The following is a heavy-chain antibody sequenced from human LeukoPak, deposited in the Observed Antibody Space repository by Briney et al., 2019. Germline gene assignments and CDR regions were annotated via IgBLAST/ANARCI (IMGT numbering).Heavy chain of an antibody. CDR1: GFTFSSYA. D-gene: IGHD3-22*01. V-gene: IGHV3-30*04. CDR2: ISYDGSNK. Sequence: GGSLRLSCTASGFTFSSYAMHWVRQAPGKGLEWVAVISYDGSNKYYADSVKGRFTISRDNSKNTLYLQMNSLRAEDTAVYYCAREYDSSGYFDYWGQGTLVTVSS. CDR3: AREYDSSGYFDY. J-gene: IGHJ4*02.